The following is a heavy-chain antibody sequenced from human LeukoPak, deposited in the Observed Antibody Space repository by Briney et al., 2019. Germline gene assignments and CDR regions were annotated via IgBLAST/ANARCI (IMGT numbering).Heavy chain of an antibody. V-gene: IGHV3-74*01. D-gene: IGHD4-23*01. CDR2: IASDGSST. CDR1: GFTFSSCW. Sequence: GGSLRLSCAASGFTFSSCWMNWVRQAPGKGLVWVSRIASDGSSTTYADSVKGRFSTSRDNAKNTLYLQMNSLRVEDTAVYYCARGRPHGNDYWGQGTLVTVSS. J-gene: IGHJ4*02. CDR3: ARGRPHGNDY.